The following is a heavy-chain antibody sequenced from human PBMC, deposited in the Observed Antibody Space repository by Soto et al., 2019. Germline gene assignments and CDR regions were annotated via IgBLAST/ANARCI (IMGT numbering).Heavy chain of an antibody. CDR1: GFTFSSYA. CDR2: ISGSGGSA. CDR3: AKAPKGYSSSWYHQLGAFDI. J-gene: IGHJ3*02. V-gene: IGHV3-23*01. D-gene: IGHD6-13*01. Sequence: GSLRLSCAASGFTFSSYAMSWVRQAPGKGLEWVSAISGSGGSAYYADSVKGRFTISRDNSKNTLYLQMNSLRAEDTAVYYCAKAPKGYSSSWYHQLGAFDIWGQGTMVTVSS.